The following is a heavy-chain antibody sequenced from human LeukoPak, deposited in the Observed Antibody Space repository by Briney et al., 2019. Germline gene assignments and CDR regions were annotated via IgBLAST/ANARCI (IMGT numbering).Heavy chain of an antibody. CDR2: IYYSGST. CDR3: ARSRYYYDSSGYYYFDY. CDR1: GGPINHYY. J-gene: IGHJ4*02. Sequence: SETLSLTCTVSGGPINHYYWSWIRQPPGKGLEWIGYIYYSGSTNYNPSLKSRVTISVDTSKNQFSLKLSSVTAADTAVYYCARSRYYYDSSGYYYFDYWGQGILVTVSS. V-gene: IGHV4-59*01. D-gene: IGHD3-22*01.